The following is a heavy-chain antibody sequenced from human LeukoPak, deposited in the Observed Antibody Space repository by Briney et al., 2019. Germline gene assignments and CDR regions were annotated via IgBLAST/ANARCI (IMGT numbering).Heavy chain of an antibody. V-gene: IGHV4-39*07. CDR1: GSSIRSSSYY. CDR2: IYYSGST. J-gene: IGHJ4*02. D-gene: IGHD3-9*01. CDR3: ARVHSYFDILTGYPIDY. Sequence: SETLSLTCTVSGSSIRSSSYYWGWIRQPPGKGLEWIGSIYYSGSTYYNPSLKSRVTISVDTSKNQFSLKLTSMTAADAAVYYCARVHSYFDILTGYPIDYWGQGTLVTVFS.